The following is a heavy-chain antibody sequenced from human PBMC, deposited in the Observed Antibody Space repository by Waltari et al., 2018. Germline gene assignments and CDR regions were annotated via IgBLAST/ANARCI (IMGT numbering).Heavy chain of an antibody. Sequence: QVLLRESGPGLVKPSGTLSLTCAVSGGSIGSYNWWSWIRQPPGRGPEWIGEIFHTVNINYHPSLKSRVTISVDTSRRLYSLKMTSLTVADTAVYYCARRGSGGSWFFDFWGRGTLVTVSS. CDR1: GGSIGSYNW. CDR2: IFHTVNI. D-gene: IGHD3-10*01. CDR3: ARRGSGGSWFFDF. J-gene: IGHJ2*01. V-gene: IGHV4-4*02.